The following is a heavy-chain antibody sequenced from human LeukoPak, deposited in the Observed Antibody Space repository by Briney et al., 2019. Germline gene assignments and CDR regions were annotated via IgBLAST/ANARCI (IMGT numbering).Heavy chain of an antibody. CDR1: GGSFSGYY. CDR3: ASELWFGESNALDT. V-gene: IGHV3-11*01. CDR2: MNSDGGKI. D-gene: IGHD3-10*01. J-gene: IGHJ3*02. Sequence: LSLTCAVYGGSFSGYYMNWIRQAPGKGPEWLSYMNSDGGKIYYADSVKGRFTVSRDNAENSLYLQMNNLRADDSAVYYCASELWFGESNALDTWGQGTVVTVSS.